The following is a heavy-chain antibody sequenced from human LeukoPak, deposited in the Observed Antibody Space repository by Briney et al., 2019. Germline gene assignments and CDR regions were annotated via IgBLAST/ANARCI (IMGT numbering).Heavy chain of an antibody. Sequence: GGSLRLSCAASGFTFSSYWMHWVRQAPGKGLVWVSRINNDESHTTYADSVKGRFTISRDNAKNTLYLQMNSLRVEDTAVYYCVKDLMGGSYVSVDWGQGTLVTVSS. J-gene: IGHJ4*02. D-gene: IGHD1-26*01. V-gene: IGHV3-74*01. CDR1: GFTFSSYW. CDR3: VKDLMGGSYVSVD. CDR2: INNDESHT.